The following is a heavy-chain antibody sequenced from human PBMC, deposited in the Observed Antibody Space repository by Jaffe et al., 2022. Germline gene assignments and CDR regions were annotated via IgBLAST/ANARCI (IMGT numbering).Heavy chain of an antibody. D-gene: IGHD1-26*01. CDR3: ARDPSYIYDYYYYMDV. CDR2: CSSSSGKI. CDR1: GFTFTRFA. Sequence: EVQLVESGGALVQPGGSLRLSCAASGFTFTRFAMNWVRQAPGKGLEWVAYCSSSSGKIEYADSVKGRFTISRDNAKNSLYLQMNSLRAGDTAVYYCARDPSYIYDYYYYMDVWGKGTTVTVSS. J-gene: IGHJ6*03. V-gene: IGHV3-48*01.